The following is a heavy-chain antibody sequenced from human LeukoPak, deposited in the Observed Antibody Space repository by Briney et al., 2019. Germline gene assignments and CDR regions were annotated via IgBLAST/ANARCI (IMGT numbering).Heavy chain of an antibody. Sequence: GGSLRLSCAASGFTFSSYSMNWVRQAPGKGLEWVSSISSSSSYIYYADSVKGRFTISRDNSKNTLYLQMNSLRAEDTAVYYCAKDRSYYDSSVHFDYWGQGTLVTVSS. D-gene: IGHD3-22*01. J-gene: IGHJ4*02. CDR1: GFTFSSYS. V-gene: IGHV3-21*04. CDR2: ISSSSSYI. CDR3: AKDRSYYDSSVHFDY.